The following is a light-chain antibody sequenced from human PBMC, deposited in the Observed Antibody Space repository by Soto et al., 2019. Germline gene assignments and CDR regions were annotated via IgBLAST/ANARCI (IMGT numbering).Light chain of an antibody. CDR1: QSVSSSY. CDR3: QQLNSYPIT. J-gene: IGKJ5*01. V-gene: IGKV3-20*01. CDR2: GAS. Sequence: EIVLTQSPGTLSLSPGERATLSCRASQSVSSSYLAWYQQKPGQAPRLLIYGASNRATGIPDRFSGSGSGTDFTLTISSLQPEDFATYYCQQLNSYPITFGQGTRLEI.